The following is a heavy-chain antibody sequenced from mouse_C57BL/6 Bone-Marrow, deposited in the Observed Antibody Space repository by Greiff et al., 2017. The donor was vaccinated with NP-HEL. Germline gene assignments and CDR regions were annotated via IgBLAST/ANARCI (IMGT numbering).Heavy chain of an antibody. J-gene: IGHJ2*01. CDR3: ARKHNFDY. V-gene: IGHV14-3*01. Sequence: EVQLQQSVAELVRPGASVKLSCTASGFNIKNTYLHWVQQRPEQGLEWIGRIDPANGNTTYAPQFQGKATITADTSTNTAYLQLSSLKYEDTAIYYCARKHNFDYWGQGTTLTGSS. CDR1: GFNIKNTY. CDR2: IDPANGNT.